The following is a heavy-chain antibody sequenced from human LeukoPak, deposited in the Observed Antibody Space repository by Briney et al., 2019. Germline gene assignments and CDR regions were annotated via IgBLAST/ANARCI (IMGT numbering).Heavy chain of an antibody. V-gene: IGHV3-33*08. CDR2: IWYDGSNK. D-gene: IGHD4-17*01. CDR3: ARLGYGDFAYYYYGMDV. CDR1: GFTFSSYG. J-gene: IGHJ6*02. Sequence: GRSLRLSCAASGFTFSSYGMHWVRQAPGRGLEWVAVIWYDGSNKYYADSVKGRFTISRDNSKNTLYLQMNSLRAEDTAVYYCARLGYGDFAYYYYGMDVWGQGTTVTVSS.